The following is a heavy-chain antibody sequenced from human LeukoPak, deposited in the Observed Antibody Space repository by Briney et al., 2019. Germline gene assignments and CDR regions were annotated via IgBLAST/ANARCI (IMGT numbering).Heavy chain of an antibody. CDR3: ARGTRNDYSNWNSFDY. D-gene: IGHD4-11*01. Sequence: GGSLRLSCAASGFTFSSYSMNWVRQAPGKGLEWVSSISSSSSYIYYADSVKGRFTISRDNAKNSLYLQMNSLRAEDTAVYYCARGTRNDYSNWNSFDYWGQGTLVTVSS. J-gene: IGHJ4*02. CDR2: ISSSSSYI. CDR1: GFTFSSYS. V-gene: IGHV3-21*01.